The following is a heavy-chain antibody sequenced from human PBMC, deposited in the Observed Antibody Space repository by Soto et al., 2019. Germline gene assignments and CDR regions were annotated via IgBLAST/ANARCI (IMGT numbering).Heavy chain of an antibody. CDR3: ARLSLNQLNYYYYYGMDV. CDR2: IYYSGST. V-gene: IGHV4-59*01. CDR1: GSSISSYC. Sequence: PAETLSLTSTVSGSSISSYCWSWIRQPPGKVLESNGYIYYSGSTNYNPSLKSRVTISVDTSKNHFSLKLSSVTAADTAVYYCARLSLNQLNYYYYYGMDVWGQGTTVTVSS. J-gene: IGHJ6*02. D-gene: IGHD1-1*01.